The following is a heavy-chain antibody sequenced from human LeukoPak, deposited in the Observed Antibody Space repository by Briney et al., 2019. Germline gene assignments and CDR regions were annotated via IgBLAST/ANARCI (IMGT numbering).Heavy chain of an antibody. D-gene: IGHD3-10*01. CDR3: AKNLDASGSYFPDE. CDR2: IGSAGT. CDR1: GFTIGTYA. V-gene: IGHV3-23*01. Sequence: GGSLRLSCAASGFTIGTYAMTWVRQAPGKGLEWVSGIGSAGTYYADSVKGRFTISRDNSKNTLYLQMNGLRAEDTAVYYCAKNLDASGSYFPDEWGQGTLVTVSS. J-gene: IGHJ4*02.